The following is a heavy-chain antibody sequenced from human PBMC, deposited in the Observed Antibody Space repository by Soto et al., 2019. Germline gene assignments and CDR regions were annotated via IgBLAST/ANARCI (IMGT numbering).Heavy chain of an antibody. D-gene: IGHD6-13*01. V-gene: IGHV1-69*01. CDR1: GGTFSSYA. CDR3: ARIGRRYSSSGNWFDP. J-gene: IGHJ5*02. CDR2: IIPIFGTA. Sequence: QVQLVQSGAEVKKPGSSVKVSCKASGGTFSSYAISWVRQAPGQGLEWMGGIIPIFGTANYAQKFQGRVTITEDESKSTAYMELSSLRSADTDVYYCARIGRRYSSSGNWFDPWGPGTLVTVSS.